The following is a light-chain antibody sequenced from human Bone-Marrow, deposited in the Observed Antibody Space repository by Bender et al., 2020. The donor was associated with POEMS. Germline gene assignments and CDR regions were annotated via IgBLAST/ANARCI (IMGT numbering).Light chain of an antibody. CDR2: DVI. Sequence: QSALTQPASVSGSPGQSITIACTGSSSDVGVYEYVSWYQQHPGKAPKLIIFDVINRPSGVPDRFAGSKSGDTASLTISGLQADDEADYYCCSFAPSTTFGGGTKLTVL. CDR1: SSDVGVYEY. V-gene: IGLV2-14*03. CDR3: CSFAPSTT. J-gene: IGLJ2*01.